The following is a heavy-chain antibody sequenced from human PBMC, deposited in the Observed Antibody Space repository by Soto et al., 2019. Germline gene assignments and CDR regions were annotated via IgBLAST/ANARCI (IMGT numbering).Heavy chain of an antibody. CDR2: IYYSGST. Sequence: SETLSLTCTVSGGSVSSGSYYRSWIRQPPGKGLEWIGYIYYSGSTNYNPSLKSRVTISVDTSKNQFSLKLSSVTAADTAVYYCASGYSSSWYIYWGQGTLVTVSS. CDR3: ASGYSSSWYIY. D-gene: IGHD6-13*01. J-gene: IGHJ4*02. V-gene: IGHV4-61*01. CDR1: GGSVSSGSYY.